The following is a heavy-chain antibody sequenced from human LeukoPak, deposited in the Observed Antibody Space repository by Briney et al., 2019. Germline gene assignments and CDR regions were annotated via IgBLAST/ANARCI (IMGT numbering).Heavy chain of an antibody. CDR2: IYTSGST. J-gene: IGHJ3*02. D-gene: IGHD2-2*01. CDR1: GGSISSGSYY. Sequence: SETLSLTCTVSGGSISSGSYYWSWIRQPAGKGLEWFGRIYTSGSTNYNPSLKSRVTMSVDTSKNQFSLKLSSVTAADTAVYYCARHCSSTSCYWYAFDIWGQGTMVTVSS. V-gene: IGHV4-61*02. CDR3: ARHCSSTSCYWYAFDI.